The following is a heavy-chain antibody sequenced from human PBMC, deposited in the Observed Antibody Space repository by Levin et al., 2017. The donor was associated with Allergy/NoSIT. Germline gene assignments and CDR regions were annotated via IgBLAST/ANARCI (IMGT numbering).Heavy chain of an antibody. Sequence: GGSLRLSCAASGFTFSNAWMSWARQAPGKGLEWVGRIKSKADDGTTEYAAPVKGRFTISRDDSKNVLYLQMNSLKTEDTAVYYCTTYSSSWYYFDYWGQGTLVTVSS. V-gene: IGHV3-15*01. J-gene: IGHJ4*02. D-gene: IGHD6-13*01. CDR1: GFTFSNAW. CDR2: IKSKADDGTT. CDR3: TTYSSSWYYFDY.